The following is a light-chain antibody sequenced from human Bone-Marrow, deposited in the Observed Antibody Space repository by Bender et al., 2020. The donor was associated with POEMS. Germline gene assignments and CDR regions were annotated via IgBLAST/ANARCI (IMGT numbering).Light chain of an antibody. CDR1: SSDIGGYDY. CDR3: SSYTSSRTL. Sequence: QSALTQPASVSGSPGQSITIPCTGTSSDIGGYDYISWFQHHPGKAPKLLIFDVINRPSGVSNRFSGSKSGNTASLTISGLQPEDEAEYYCSSYTSSRTLFGGGTKLTVL. CDR2: DVI. V-gene: IGLV2-14*03. J-gene: IGLJ2*01.